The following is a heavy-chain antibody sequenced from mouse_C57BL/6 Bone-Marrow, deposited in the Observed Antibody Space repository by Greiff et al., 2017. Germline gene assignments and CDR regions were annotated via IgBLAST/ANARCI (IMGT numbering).Heavy chain of an antibody. CDR1: GFSLTSYG. V-gene: IGHV2-5*01. CDR3: ANPYYYGSDAMDY. J-gene: IGHJ4*01. Sequence: QVQLKESGPGLVQPSQSLSITCTVSGFSLTSYGVHWVRQSPGKGLEWLGVIWRGGSTDYNAAFMSRLSIIKDNSKSQVFFKMNSLQADVTAIYYCANPYYYGSDAMDYWGQGTSVTVSS. D-gene: IGHD1-1*01. CDR2: IWRGGST.